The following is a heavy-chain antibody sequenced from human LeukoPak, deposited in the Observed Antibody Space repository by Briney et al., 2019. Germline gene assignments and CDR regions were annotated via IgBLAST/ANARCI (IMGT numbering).Heavy chain of an antibody. CDR2: ISSSSSYI. CDR3: ARGRYYDPSVESKDY. CDR1: GFTFSTYG. J-gene: IGHJ4*02. V-gene: IGHV3-21*01. D-gene: IGHD3-22*01. Sequence: PGGSLRLSCAASGFTFSTYGMNWVRQAPGKGLEWVSSISSSSSYIYYADSVKGRFTISRDNAKNSLYLQMNSLRAEDTAVYYCARGRYYDPSVESKDYWGQGTLVTVSS.